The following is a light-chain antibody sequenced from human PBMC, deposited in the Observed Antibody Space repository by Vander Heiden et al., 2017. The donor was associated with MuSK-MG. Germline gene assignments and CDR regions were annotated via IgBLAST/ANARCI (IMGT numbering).Light chain of an antibody. V-gene: IGKV1-33*01. Sequence: DIQMTQSPSSLSASVGDRVTITCQASQDISNYLNWYQQKPGKAPKLLIYDASNLETGVPSRFSGSGSGTDFTFTISSLQPEDIATYYCQQEDNHPLTFGGGTKVEIK. J-gene: IGKJ4*01. CDR2: DAS. CDR1: QDISNY. CDR3: QQEDNHPLT.